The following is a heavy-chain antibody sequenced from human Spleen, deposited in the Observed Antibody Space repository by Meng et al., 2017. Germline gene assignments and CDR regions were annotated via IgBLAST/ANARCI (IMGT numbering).Heavy chain of an antibody. CDR1: GGSISSRSYY. J-gene: IGHJ3*01. V-gene: IGHV4-39*07. CDR3: ARENWNAAPGFDL. CDR2: VYSGGTT. Sequence: QLQLQESGPGLVKPSETLSLTCTVSGGSISSRSYYWGWIRQSPGKGLEWIGSVYSGGTTYQNPSLKSPVTISLDTSKQQFSLKLSSVTAADTAVYYCARENWNAAPGFDLWGQGTLVTVSS. D-gene: IGHD1-1*01.